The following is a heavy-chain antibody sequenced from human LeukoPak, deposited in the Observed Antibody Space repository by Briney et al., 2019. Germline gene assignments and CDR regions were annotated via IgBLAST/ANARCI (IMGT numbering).Heavy chain of an antibody. J-gene: IGHJ5*02. CDR3: ARGSYDGKYNWFDP. V-gene: IGHV3-7*01. D-gene: IGHD2-21*01. Sequence: GGSLRLSCAASGFTFSSYWMSWVRQAPGKGLEWVANIKQDGSEKNYVDSVKGRFTISRDSAKNSLYLQMDSLRVDDTAVYYCARGSYDGKYNWFDPWGQGTLVTVSS. CDR1: GFTFSSYW. CDR2: IKQDGSEK.